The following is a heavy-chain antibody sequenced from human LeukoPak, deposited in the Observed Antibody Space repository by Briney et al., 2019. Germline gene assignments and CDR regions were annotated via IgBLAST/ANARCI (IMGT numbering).Heavy chain of an antibody. V-gene: IGHV4-39*01. J-gene: IGHJ4*02. CDR1: GGSISSSSYY. D-gene: IGHD1-26*01. CDR3: ARIVGATDYFDY. CDR2: IYYSWST. Sequence: SETVSLTCTVSGGSISSSSYYWAWIRQPPGKGLEWIGSIYYSWSTYYNPSLINRVTISVDTSKNQLSLKLSSVTAADTAVYYCARIVGATDYFDYWVQAT.